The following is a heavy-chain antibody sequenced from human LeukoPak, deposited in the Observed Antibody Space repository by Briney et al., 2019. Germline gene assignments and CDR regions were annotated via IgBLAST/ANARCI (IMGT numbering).Heavy chain of an antibody. V-gene: IGHV4-39*07. CDR1: GGSISSSSYY. Sequence: SETLSLTCTVSGGSISSSSYYWGWIRQPPGKGLEWIGTIYYSGSTYYNPSLKSRVTISEDTSKNQFFLNLSSVTAADTAVYYCAGLVGRYSSGLYYYYFDYWGQGTLVTVSS. D-gene: IGHD3-22*01. J-gene: IGHJ4*02. CDR2: IYYSGST. CDR3: AGLVGRYSSGLYYYYFDY.